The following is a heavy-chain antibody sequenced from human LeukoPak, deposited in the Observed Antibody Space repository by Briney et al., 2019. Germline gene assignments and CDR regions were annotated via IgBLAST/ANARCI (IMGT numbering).Heavy chain of an antibody. CDR2: INHSGST. CDR3: ARGPGIAAAGNFDY. V-gene: IGHV4-34*01. D-gene: IGHD6-13*01. Sequence: SETLSLTCAVYGGSFSGYYWSWIRQPPGKGLEWIGEINHSGSTNYNPSLKSRVTISVDTSKNQFSLKLSSVTAADTAVYYCARGPGIAAAGNFDYWGQGTLVTVSS. J-gene: IGHJ4*02. CDR1: GGSFSGYY.